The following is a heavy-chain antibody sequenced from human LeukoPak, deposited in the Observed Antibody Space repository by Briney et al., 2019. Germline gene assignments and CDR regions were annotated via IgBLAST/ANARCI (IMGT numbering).Heavy chain of an antibody. J-gene: IGHJ3*02. Sequence: GGPLRLSCAASGFTFDDYAMHWVRQAPGKGLQWVSGISWNSDSIGYADSVEGRFIISRDNAKKSLYLQMNSLRADNIAFYYCAKKDVGGHAFDTWGQGTMVTVSS. CDR1: GFTFDDYA. D-gene: IGHD3-10*01. CDR3: AKKDVGGHAFDT. V-gene: IGHV3-9*03. CDR2: ISWNSDSI.